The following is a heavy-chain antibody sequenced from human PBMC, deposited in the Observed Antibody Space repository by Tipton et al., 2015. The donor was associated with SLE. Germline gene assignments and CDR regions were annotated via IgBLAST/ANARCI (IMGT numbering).Heavy chain of an antibody. CDR3: ARFDYSNCDDY. Sequence: TLSLTCTVSGDSINSDGYFWTWIRQPPGKGLEWIGYIYYSGSTYYNPSLQSRLTMSVDTSRNQFSLKLTSVTAADTAVYFCARFDYSNCDDYWGQGTLVTVSS. CDR1: GDSINSDGYF. J-gene: IGHJ4*02. V-gene: IGHV4-31*03. CDR2: IYYSGST. D-gene: IGHD4-11*01.